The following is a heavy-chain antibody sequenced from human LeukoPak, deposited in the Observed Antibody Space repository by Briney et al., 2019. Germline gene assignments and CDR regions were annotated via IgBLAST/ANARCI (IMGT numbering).Heavy chain of an antibody. CDR3: AKGRTAVRDTFDI. J-gene: IGHJ3*02. D-gene: IGHD1-1*01. CDR1: GFTFSSYS. V-gene: IGHV3-23*01. CDR2: MSGSGGTT. Sequence: PGGSLRLSCVASGFTFSSYSMSWVRQAPGKGLEWVSAMSGSGGTTDYAASVRGRFTVSRDNSKNTLYLQTSSLRAEDTALYYCAKGRTAVRDTFDIWGQGTVVTVSS.